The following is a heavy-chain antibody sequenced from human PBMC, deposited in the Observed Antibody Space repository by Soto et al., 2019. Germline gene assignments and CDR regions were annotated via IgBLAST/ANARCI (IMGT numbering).Heavy chain of an antibody. CDR2: IYSDDTT. V-gene: IGHV3-53*04. CDR3: AREGGYYHYFDY. J-gene: IGHJ4*02. Sequence: GGSPRLSCVVCGFTVSNNYMNWVRQDPGKGLEWVSVIYSDDTTFYADSVKGRFTISRHNSKNTLYLQMNSLRAEDTAVYYCAREGGYYHYFDYWGQGALVTVSS. CDR1: GFTVSNNY. D-gene: IGHD1-26*01.